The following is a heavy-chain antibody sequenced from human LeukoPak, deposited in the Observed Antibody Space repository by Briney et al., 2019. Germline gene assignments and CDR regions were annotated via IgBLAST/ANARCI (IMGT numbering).Heavy chain of an antibody. V-gene: IGHV1-2*02. Sequence: ASVKVSCKASGYTFTGYYMHWVRQAPGQGLEWMGWINPNSGGTNYAQKFQGRVTMTRDTSISTAYMELSRLRSDDPDVYYCAREDGPRPRRRERVPYYYDSSGYYGIDYWGQGTLVTVSS. CDR2: INPNSGGT. J-gene: IGHJ4*02. CDR3: AREDGPRPRRRERVPYYYDSSGYYGIDY. CDR1: GYTFTGYY. D-gene: IGHD3-22*01.